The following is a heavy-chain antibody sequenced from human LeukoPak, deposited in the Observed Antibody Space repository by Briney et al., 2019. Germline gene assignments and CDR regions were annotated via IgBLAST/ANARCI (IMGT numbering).Heavy chain of an antibody. D-gene: IGHD1-26*01. CDR1: GFTFTDYY. CDR3: ARKKVLGPIGAFDI. CDR2: ISAYNGNT. J-gene: IGHJ3*02. Sequence: GASVKVSCKASGFTFTDYYMHWVRQAPGQGLEWMGWISAYNGNTNYAQKLQGRVTMTTDTSTSTAYMELRSLRSDDTAVYYCARKKVLGPIGAFDIWGQGTMVTVSS. V-gene: IGHV1-18*04.